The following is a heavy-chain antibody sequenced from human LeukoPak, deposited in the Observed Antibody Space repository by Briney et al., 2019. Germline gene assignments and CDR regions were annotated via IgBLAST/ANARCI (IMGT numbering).Heavy chain of an antibody. V-gene: IGHV4-34*01. CDR3: ARRWNYGRNYYIDV. CDR2: INDSGTI. CDR1: GGSFSHYY. J-gene: IGHJ6*03. D-gene: IGHD1-7*01. Sequence: SETLSLTCAVHGGSFSHYYWGWIRQPPGKGLEWIGEINDSGTINYNPSLLSRVTVSMDTSKNHFSLRLTSVTATDTAVYYCARRWNYGRNYYIDVWGNGATVSVSS.